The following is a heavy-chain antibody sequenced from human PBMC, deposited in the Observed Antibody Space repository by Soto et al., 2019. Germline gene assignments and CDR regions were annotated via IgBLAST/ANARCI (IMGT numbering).Heavy chain of an antibody. CDR3: AKKESIWSGYYVASSGYYYGMDV. J-gene: IGHJ6*02. V-gene: IGHV3-23*01. CDR2: ISGSGGST. D-gene: IGHD3-3*01. Sequence: PGGSLRLSCAASGFTFSSYAMSWVRQAPGKGLEWVSAISGSGGSTYYADSVKGRFTISRDNSKNTLYLQMNSLRAEDTAVYYCAKKESIWSGYYVASSGYYYGMDVWGQGTTVTVSS. CDR1: GFTFSSYA.